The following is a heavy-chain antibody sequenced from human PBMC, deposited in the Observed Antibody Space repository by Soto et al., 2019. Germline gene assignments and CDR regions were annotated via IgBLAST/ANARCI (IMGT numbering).Heavy chain of an antibody. CDR3: ARGGTHVYGDGFYYYSMGV. V-gene: IGHV3-13*01. D-gene: IGHD4-17*01. J-gene: IGHJ6*03. CDR1: GFTFSSYD. CDR2: IGTAGDT. Sequence: EVQLVESGGGLVQPGGSLRLSCAASGFTFSSYDMHWVRQATGKGLEWVSAIGTAGDTYYPGFVKGRFTITRENDKNSLHLQMTTRRAGDTAVYYCARGGTHVYGDGFYYYSMGVWGKGTPVTVSS.